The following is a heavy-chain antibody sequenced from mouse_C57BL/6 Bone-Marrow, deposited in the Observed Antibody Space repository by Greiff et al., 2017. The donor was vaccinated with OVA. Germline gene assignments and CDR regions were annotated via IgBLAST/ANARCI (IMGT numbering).Heavy chain of an antibody. V-gene: IGHV10-1*01. CDR1: GFSFNTYA. D-gene: IGHD2-3*01. CDR3: VSLYDGLWYFDV. CDR2: IRSKSNNYAT. Sequence: EVKLVESGGGLVQPKGSLKLSCAASGFSFNTYAMNWVRQAPGKGLEWVARIRSKSNNYATYYADSVKDRFTISRDDSESMLYLQMNNLKTEDTAMYYCVSLYDGLWYFDVWGTGTTVTVSS. J-gene: IGHJ1*03.